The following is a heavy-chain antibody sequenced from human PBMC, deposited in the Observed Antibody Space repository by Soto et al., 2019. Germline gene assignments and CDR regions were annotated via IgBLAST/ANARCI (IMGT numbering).Heavy chain of an antibody. V-gene: IGHV3-53*01. CDR3: AGGRGYYDTHGYSGYYFDS. J-gene: IGHJ4*02. Sequence: EVQLVESGGGLVQPGGSLRLSCAASGFTVSNKYMSWVRQAPGKGLECVSFIYSGNTTYYADSVKGRFTISRDNSKNTLYLQMHSLRAEDTAVYYCAGGRGYYDTHGYSGYYFDSWGQGTLVTVTS. CDR1: GFTVSNKY. D-gene: IGHD3-22*01. CDR2: IYSGNTT.